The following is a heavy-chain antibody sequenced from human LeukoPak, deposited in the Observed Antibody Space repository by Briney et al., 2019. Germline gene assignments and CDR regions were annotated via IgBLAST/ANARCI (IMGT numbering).Heavy chain of an antibody. Sequence: PSETLSLTCTVSGGSISSSSYYWGWIRQPPGKGLEWIGSIYYSGSTYYNPSLKSRVTISVDTSKNQFSLKLSSVTAADTAVYYCARDPFGQQLVDGNWFDPWGQGTLVTVSS. CDR2: IYYSGST. CDR1: GGSISSSSYY. D-gene: IGHD6-13*01. V-gene: IGHV4-39*07. J-gene: IGHJ5*02. CDR3: ARDPFGQQLVDGNWFDP.